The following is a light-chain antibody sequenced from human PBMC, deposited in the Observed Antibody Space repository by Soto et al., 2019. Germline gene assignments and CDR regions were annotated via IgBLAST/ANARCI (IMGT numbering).Light chain of an antibody. CDR2: EGT. CDR3: CSYASTGTYV. V-gene: IGLV2-23*01. CDR1: SSDVGNYNL. Sequence: QSVLTQPASVSGSPGQSIAISCTGTSSDVGNYNLVSWYQQHSGKAPKLMIYEGTKRPSGVSDRFSGSKSGNTASLTISGLQAEDEADYYCCSYASTGTYVFGTGNKLTVL. J-gene: IGLJ1*01.